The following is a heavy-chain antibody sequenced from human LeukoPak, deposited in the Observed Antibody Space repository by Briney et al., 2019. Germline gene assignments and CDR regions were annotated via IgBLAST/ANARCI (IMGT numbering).Heavy chain of an antibody. Sequence: GASVKVSCKASGGTFSSYAISWVRQAPGQGLEWMGGIIPIFGTANYAQKFQGRVTITADESTSTAYMELSSPRSEDTAVYYCARVQGYKRGVHAFDIWGQGTMVTVSS. CDR3: ARVQGYKRGVHAFDI. J-gene: IGHJ3*02. D-gene: IGHD5-24*01. CDR1: GGTFSSYA. CDR2: IIPIFGTA. V-gene: IGHV1-69*13.